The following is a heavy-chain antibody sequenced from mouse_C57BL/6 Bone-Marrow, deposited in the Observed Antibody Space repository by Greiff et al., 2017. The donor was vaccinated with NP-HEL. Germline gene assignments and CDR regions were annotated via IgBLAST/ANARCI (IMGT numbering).Heavy chain of an antibody. V-gene: IGHV1-50*01. CDR2: IDPSDSYT. Sequence: QVQLQQPGAELVKPGASVKLSCKASGYTFTSYWMQWVKQRPGQGLEWIGEIDPSDSYTNYNQKFKGKATLTVDTSSSTAYMQLSSLTSEDSAVYYGARGWLPPHWYFDVWGTGTTVTVSS. CDR1: GYTFTSYW. CDR3: ARGWLPPHWYFDV. D-gene: IGHD2-2*01. J-gene: IGHJ1*03.